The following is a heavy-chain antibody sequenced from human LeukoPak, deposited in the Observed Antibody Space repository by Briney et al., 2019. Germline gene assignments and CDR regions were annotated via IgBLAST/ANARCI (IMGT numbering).Heavy chain of an antibody. Sequence: SVKVYCKASGYTFTSYDINWVRQATAQVLEWMGWMNPNRGNTGYAQKFQGRVTITRNTSISTAYMELSSLRSEDTAVYYCARSVQYQLLDFDYWGQGTLVTVSS. V-gene: IGHV1-8*03. CDR2: MNPNRGNT. J-gene: IGHJ4*02. CDR3: ARSVQYQLLDFDY. CDR1: GYTFTSYD. D-gene: IGHD2-2*01.